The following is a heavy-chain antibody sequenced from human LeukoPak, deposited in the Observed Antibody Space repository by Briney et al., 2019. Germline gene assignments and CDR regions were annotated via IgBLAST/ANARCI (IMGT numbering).Heavy chain of an antibody. D-gene: IGHD3-16*01. Sequence: ASVTVSCKTSGYTFTDYYIHWVRQAPGQGLEWIGIIYPSGGTTDTSRTFQGRVTVTRDTSTSTVYMELRTLTSEDTAIYYCIREFHGGYFDYWGQGTLVTVSS. V-gene: IGHV1-46*01. CDR1: GYTFTDYY. J-gene: IGHJ4*02. CDR3: IREFHGGYFDY. CDR2: IYPSGGTT.